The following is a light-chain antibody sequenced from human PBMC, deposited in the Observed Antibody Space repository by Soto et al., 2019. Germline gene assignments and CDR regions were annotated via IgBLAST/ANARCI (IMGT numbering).Light chain of an antibody. CDR2: GAS. CDR3: QQYNNWPPT. V-gene: IGKV3-15*01. CDR1: QSVSSN. Sequence: EIVMTQSPATLSVSPGERATLSCRARQSVSSNLVWYQQKRGQAPRLLIYGASTRATGIPARFSGSGSGTEFTLTISSLQSEDFAVYYCQQYNNWPPTFGQGTKLEIK. J-gene: IGKJ2*01.